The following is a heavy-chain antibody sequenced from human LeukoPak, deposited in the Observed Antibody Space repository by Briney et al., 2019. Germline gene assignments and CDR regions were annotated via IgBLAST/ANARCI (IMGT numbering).Heavy chain of an antibody. CDR2: IIPIFGTA. CDR3: AVIKSSGWYYFDY. CDR1: RGTLRSNA. V-gene: IGHV1-69*05. D-gene: IGHD6-19*01. Sequence: GASVKVSCKASRGTLRSNALSWVRQATGQGLEWMGGIIPIFGTANYEQKLQGRVTITTDESTRTADMELSSLRSEDTAVYYCAVIKSSGWYYFDYWGQGTLVTVSS. J-gene: IGHJ4*02.